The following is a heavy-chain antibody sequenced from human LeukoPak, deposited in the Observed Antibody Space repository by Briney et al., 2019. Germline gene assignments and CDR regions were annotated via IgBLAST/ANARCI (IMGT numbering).Heavy chain of an antibody. CDR2: IVVGSGNT. Sequence: ASVKVSCKASGFTFTSSATQWVRQARGQRLEWIGWIVVGSGNTNYAQKFQERVTITRDMSTSTAYMELSSLRSEDTAVYYCARALKQWLETLTGYWGQGTLVTVSS. CDR3: ARALKQWLETLTGY. J-gene: IGHJ4*02. V-gene: IGHV1-58*02. D-gene: IGHD6-19*01. CDR1: GFTFTSSA.